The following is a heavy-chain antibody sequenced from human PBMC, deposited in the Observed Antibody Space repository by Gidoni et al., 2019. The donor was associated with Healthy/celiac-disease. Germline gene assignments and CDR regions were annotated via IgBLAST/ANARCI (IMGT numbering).Heavy chain of an antibody. CDR3: ARHESYYDSSGLYYYYYGMDV. D-gene: IGHD3-22*01. J-gene: IGHJ6*02. V-gene: IGHV4-39*01. CDR2: IYYSGST. CDR1: GGSISSSSYY. Sequence: QLQLQESGPGLVKPSETLYLTCTVSGGSISSSSYYWGWIRQPPGKGLEWIGSIYYSGSTYYNPSLKSRVTISVDTSKNQFSLKLSSVTAADTAVYYCARHESYYDSSGLYYYYYGMDVWGQGTTVTVSS.